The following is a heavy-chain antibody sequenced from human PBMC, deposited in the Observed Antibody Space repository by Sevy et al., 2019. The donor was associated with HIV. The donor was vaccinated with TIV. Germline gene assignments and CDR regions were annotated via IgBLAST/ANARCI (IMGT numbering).Heavy chain of an antibody. Sequence: GGSLRLSCTASGFTFADYGMGWFRQAPGKGLEWVGFIRGKAHGGTTEDAASVQGRFTNSRDDSKSIAYRQMNSLKNEDIAVYFCSRNGEDYYDILTGQFHFDYWGQGALVTVSS. CDR2: IRGKAHGGTT. J-gene: IGHJ4*02. CDR3: SRNGEDYYDILTGQFHFDY. V-gene: IGHV3-49*03. D-gene: IGHD3-9*01. CDR1: GFTFADYG.